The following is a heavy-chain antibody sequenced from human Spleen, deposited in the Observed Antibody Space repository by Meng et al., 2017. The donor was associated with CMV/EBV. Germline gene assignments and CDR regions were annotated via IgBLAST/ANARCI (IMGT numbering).Heavy chain of an antibody. CDR1: GFTFSTYA. Sequence: GESLKISCAASGFTFSTYAMSWVRQAPGKGLEWVSAIGSDGTSIFYADSVKGRFTISKDNSKNTLYLQMNSLRAEDTALYYCARPGLTVAGTRWFDPWGQGTLVTVSS. J-gene: IGHJ5*02. V-gene: IGHV3-23*01. CDR3: ARPGLTVAGTRWFDP. CDR2: IGSDGTSI. D-gene: IGHD6-13*01.